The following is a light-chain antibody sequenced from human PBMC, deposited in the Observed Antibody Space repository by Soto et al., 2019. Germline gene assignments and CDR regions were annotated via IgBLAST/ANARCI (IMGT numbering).Light chain of an antibody. CDR2: EVV. V-gene: IGLV2-8*01. CDR3: KSYAGSNTYV. J-gene: IGLJ1*01. CDR1: KNDIGVYDF. Sequence: QSALTQPPSASGSPGQSVTISCTGTKNDIGVYDFVSWYQHHPGKAPRLIIYEVVQRPSGVPDRFSGSKSGKTAPLTVSGLQAADEADYFCKSYAGSNTYVFGSGTKLTVL.